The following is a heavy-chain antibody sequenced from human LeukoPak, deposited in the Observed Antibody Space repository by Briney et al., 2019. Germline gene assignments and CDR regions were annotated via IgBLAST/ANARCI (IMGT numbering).Heavy chain of an antibody. CDR2: VNEDGTAK. Sequence: GGSLRLSCAVSGFTCSSCWMNWVRQAPGKGLEWVATVNEDGTAKCYVDSVKGRFTIFRDNTRSSLDLQMNSLTVEDTAMYYCEAPATAWGQGTLVTVSS. V-gene: IGHV3-7*01. J-gene: IGHJ5*02. CDR3: EAPATA. CDR1: GFTCSSCW.